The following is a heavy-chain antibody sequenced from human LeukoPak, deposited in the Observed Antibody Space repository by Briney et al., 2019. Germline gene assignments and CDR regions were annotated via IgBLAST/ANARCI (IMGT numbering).Heavy chain of an antibody. J-gene: IGHJ4*02. CDR3: ARVGSSWDILDY. V-gene: IGHV3-7*01. CDR1: GFTFTNYW. CDR2: IKEDEAEI. D-gene: IGHD6-13*01. Sequence: GGSLRLSCTASGFTFTNYWMSWVRQAPGKGLEWVANIKEDEAEIRYLDSVKGRFTISRDNAKNSLYLQMDSLRAKDTAVYYCARVGSSWDILDYWGQGTLVTVSS.